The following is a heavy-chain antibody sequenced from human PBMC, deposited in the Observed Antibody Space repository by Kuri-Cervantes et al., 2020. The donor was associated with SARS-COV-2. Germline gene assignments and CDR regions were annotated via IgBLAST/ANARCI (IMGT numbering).Heavy chain of an antibody. Sequence: GGSLRLSCAASGFTFSSYSMNWVRQAPGKGLEWASSISSSSSYIYYADSVKGRFTISRDNAKNSLYLQMNSLRAEDTAVYYCARDVYDYVWGSYRYTSPFDYWGQGTLVTVSS. CDR2: ISSSSSYI. CDR1: GFTFSSYS. CDR3: ARDVYDYVWGSYRYTSPFDY. D-gene: IGHD3-16*02. V-gene: IGHV3-21*01. J-gene: IGHJ4*02.